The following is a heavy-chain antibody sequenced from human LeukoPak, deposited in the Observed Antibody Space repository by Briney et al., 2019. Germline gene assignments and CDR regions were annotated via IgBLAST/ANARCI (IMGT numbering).Heavy chain of an antibody. CDR3: ARVSGSYSYYGMDV. D-gene: IGHD1-26*01. J-gene: IGHJ6*02. CDR2: ISYDGNNK. Sequence: GGSLRLSCAASGFTFSSYGMHWVRQAPGKGLEWVAVISYDGNNKYYADSVKGRLTISRDNSKNTLYLQMNSLRAEDTAVYYCARVSGSYSYYGMDVWGQGTTVTVSS. CDR1: GFTFSSYG. V-gene: IGHV3-30*19.